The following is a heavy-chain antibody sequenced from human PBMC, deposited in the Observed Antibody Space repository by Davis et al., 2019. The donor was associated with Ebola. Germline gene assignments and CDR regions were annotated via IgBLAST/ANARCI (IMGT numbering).Heavy chain of an antibody. Sequence: PGGSLRLSCAASGFTFSDSAMHWVRQTSGKGLEWVGRIRSKANSYATAYAASVQGRFSISRDDSKNTTYLQMNSLRAEDTAVYYCARETSMVVDWGQGTLVTVSS. CDR2: IRSKANSYAT. V-gene: IGHV3-73*01. CDR1: GFTFSDSA. CDR3: ARETSMVVD. D-gene: IGHD5-18*01. J-gene: IGHJ4*02.